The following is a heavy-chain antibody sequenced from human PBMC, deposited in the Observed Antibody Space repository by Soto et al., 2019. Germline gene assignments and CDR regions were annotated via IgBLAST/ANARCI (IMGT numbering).Heavy chain of an antibody. CDR2: ISGYNGKT. V-gene: IGHV1-18*01. D-gene: IGHD1-26*01. J-gene: IGHJ3*02. CDR3: AREAPWVGASPGDVFDI. Sequence: ASVKVSCKASGYTFSSYGISWVRQAPGQGFEWMGWISGYNGKTSYAEKFQGRVTMSTDTSTSTAYMELRSLRSDDTAVYYCAREAPWVGASPGDVFDIWGQGTKVTVSS. CDR1: GYTFSSYG.